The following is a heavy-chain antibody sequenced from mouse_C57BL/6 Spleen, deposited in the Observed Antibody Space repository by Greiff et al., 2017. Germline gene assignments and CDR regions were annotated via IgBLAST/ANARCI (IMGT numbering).Heavy chain of an antibody. D-gene: IGHD2-5*01. J-gene: IGHJ1*03. V-gene: IGHV5-17*01. CDR1: GFTFSDYG. CDR3: ATYYSNGDWYFDV. Sequence: EVQLVESGGGLVKPGGSLKLSCAASGFTFSDYGMHWVRQAPEKGLEWVAYISSGSSTIYYADTVKGRFTFSRDNAKNTLFLQMTSLRSEDTAMYYCATYYSNGDWYFDVWGTGPTVTVSS. CDR2: ISSGSSTI.